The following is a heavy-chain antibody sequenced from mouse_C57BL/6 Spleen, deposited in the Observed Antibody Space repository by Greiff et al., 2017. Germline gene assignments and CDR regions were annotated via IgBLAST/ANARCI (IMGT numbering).Heavy chain of an antibody. CDR3: ARDTTVVATDWFAY. D-gene: IGHD1-1*01. Sequence: EVKLMESGGGLVKPGGSLKLSCAASGFTFSDYGMHWVRQAPEKGLEWVAYISSGSSTIYYADTVKGRFTISRDNAKNTLFLQMTSLRSEDTAMYYCARDTTVVATDWFAYWGQGTLVTVSA. CDR1: GFTFSDYG. J-gene: IGHJ3*01. V-gene: IGHV5-17*01. CDR2: ISSGSSTI.